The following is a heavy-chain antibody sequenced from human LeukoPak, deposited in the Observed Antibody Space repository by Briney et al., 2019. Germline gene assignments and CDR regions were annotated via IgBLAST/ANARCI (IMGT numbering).Heavy chain of an antibody. CDR3: ARASDYGDYGVVE. Sequence: PGRSLRLSCAASGFTFSSYGMHWVRQAPGKGLEGVAIIWYDGSNKYYADSVKGRFTISRDNSKNTLYLQMNSLRAEDTAVYYCARASDYGDYGVVEWGQGTLVTVSS. J-gene: IGHJ4*02. D-gene: IGHD4-17*01. CDR1: GFTFSSYG. CDR2: IWYDGSNK. V-gene: IGHV3-33*01.